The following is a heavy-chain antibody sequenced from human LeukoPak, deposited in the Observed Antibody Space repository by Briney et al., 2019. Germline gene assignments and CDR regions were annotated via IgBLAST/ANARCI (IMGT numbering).Heavy chain of an antibody. CDR1: GFTFSTYW. V-gene: IGHV3-74*01. CDR2: ISTDGTST. J-gene: IGHJ3*02. Sequence: GGSLRLSCAASGFTFSTYWMHWVRQAPGKGLVWVSRISTDGTSTNYADSVKGRFTISRDNGNNTLYLQMNSRRAEDTAVYYCARTIGSKNAFDIWGQGTMVTVSS. D-gene: IGHD3-9*01. CDR3: ARTIGSKNAFDI.